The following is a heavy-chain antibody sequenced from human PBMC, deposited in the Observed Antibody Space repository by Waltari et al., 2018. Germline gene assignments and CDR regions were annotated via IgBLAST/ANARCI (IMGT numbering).Heavy chain of an antibody. D-gene: IGHD1-26*01. Sequence: EVQLLESGGGLVQPGGSLRLSCSASAFTFRTYAMSWLREARGKGREWVSAISGSDGSTYYADSVKDRLTIYRDNSKNTLYLQMNSLRAEDTAVYYCAKGGYEWEIAMYWGQGTLVTVSS. V-gene: IGHV3-23*01. CDR3: AKGGYEWEIAMY. CDR1: AFTFRTYA. CDR2: ISGSDGST. J-gene: IGHJ4*02.